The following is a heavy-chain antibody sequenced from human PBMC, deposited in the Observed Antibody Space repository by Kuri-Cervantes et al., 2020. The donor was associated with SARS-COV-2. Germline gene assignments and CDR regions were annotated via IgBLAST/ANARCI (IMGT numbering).Heavy chain of an antibody. D-gene: IGHD3-22*01. CDR3: AKLLNYYDSSGYSPGGAFDI. CDR1: GFTFSGYG. Sequence: GESLKISCAASGFTFSGYGMHWVRQAPGKGLEWVAFIRYDGSNKYYADSVKGRFTISRDNSKNSLYLQMNSLRAEDTALYYCAKLLNYYDSSGYSPGGAFDIWGQGTMVTVSS. J-gene: IGHJ3*02. V-gene: IGHV3-30*02. CDR2: IRYDGSNK.